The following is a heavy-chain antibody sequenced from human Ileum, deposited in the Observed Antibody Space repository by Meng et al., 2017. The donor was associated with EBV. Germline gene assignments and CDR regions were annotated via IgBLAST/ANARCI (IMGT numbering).Heavy chain of an antibody. CDR1: GGSIWSSNR. D-gene: IGHD3-16*01. Sequence: VPVQGTRPRPLHPSVTLSVTSAGTGGSIWSSNRRNRVHHLPGIGLMCYRESYHSDSTIYNPSLMSRVTISVDKSKNQFSLNLRYVTAADTAIYYCSRDFGLHQLWYWGQGTLVTVSS. CDR2: SYHSDST. CDR3: SRDFGLHQLWY. J-gene: IGHJ4*02. V-gene: IGHV4-4*02.